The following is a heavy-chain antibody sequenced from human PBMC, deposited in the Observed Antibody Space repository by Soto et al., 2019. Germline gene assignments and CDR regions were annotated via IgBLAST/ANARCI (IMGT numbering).Heavy chain of an antibody. J-gene: IGHJ6*02. CDR3: ARAPAGDCKNGMDV. CDR2: NDWDDDK. V-gene: IGHV2-70*01. Sequence: SGTTVVNPTQTLTLTCSCSGFSLSTSGMCVRGLRQPPGRALEWLALNDWDDDKYYSTSLKTRLTISKDTSKNQVVLTMTNMDPVDTATYYCARAPAGDCKNGMDVWGQGTTVAVSS. D-gene: IGHD2-21*02. CDR1: GFSLSTSGMC.